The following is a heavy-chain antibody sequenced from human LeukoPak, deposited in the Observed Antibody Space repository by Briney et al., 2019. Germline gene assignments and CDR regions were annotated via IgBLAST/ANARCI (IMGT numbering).Heavy chain of an antibody. D-gene: IGHD1-26*01. Sequence: ASVKVSCKASGYTFTSYYMHWVRQAPGQGLEWMGIINPSGGSTSYAQKFQGRVTMTRDMSTSTVYMELSSLRSEDTAVYYCARGGGSLYSGSSDFDYWGQGTLVTVSS. CDR1: GYTFTSYY. CDR2: INPSGGST. CDR3: ARGGGSLYSGSSDFDY. V-gene: IGHV1-46*01. J-gene: IGHJ4*02.